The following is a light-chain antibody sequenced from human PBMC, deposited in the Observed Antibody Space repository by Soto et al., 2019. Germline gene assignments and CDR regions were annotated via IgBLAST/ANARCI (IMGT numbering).Light chain of an antibody. V-gene: IGKV1-33*01. J-gene: IGKJ5*01. CDR1: HDITNY. Sequence: DIPMTQSPSSLSASVGDSVTITCQASHDITNYLNWYQQKPGNAPKLLISDASNLETGVPSRFSGSGSGTHFTFTLSSLQPDAMATYYCQQYDTLLITFGQGTRLEIK. CDR2: DAS. CDR3: QQYDTLLIT.